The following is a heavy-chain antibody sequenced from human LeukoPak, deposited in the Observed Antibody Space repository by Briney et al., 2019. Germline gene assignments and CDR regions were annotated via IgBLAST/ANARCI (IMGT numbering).Heavy chain of an antibody. CDR2: IHPSGST. D-gene: IGHD6-25*01. Sequence: SETLSLTCAIYGGSLSHYYWSEIRQPPGKGLEWVGEIHPSGSTSFNPSLESRVSISKDTSKNQFSLKLTSVTAADTAVYYCSRGSDASKTSDYWGQGTVVTVSS. CDR3: SRGSDASKTSDY. V-gene: IGHV4-34*01. J-gene: IGHJ4*02. CDR1: GGSLSHYY.